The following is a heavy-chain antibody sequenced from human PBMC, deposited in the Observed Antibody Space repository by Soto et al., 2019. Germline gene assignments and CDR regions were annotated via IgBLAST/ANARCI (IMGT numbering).Heavy chain of an antibody. CDR1: GFTFSSYG. D-gene: IGHD3-22*01. CDR2: ISYDGSNK. CDR3: AKERASSGYPAY. J-gene: IGHJ4*02. Sequence: SLRLSCSASGFTFSSYGMHWVRQAPGQGQEWVAVISYDGSNKYYADSVKGRFTISRDNSKNTLYLQMNSLRAEDTAVYYCAKERASSGYPAYWGQGTLVTVSS. V-gene: IGHV3-30*18.